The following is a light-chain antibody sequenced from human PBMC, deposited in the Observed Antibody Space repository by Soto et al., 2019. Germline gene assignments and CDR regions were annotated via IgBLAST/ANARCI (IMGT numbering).Light chain of an antibody. Sequence: QSALTQPRSVSGSPGQSVTISCTGTSSDVGGYNYVSWYQQHTGKAPKLMIYDVSKRPSGVPDRFSGSKSGNTASLTISGLQAEDEADYYCCSYAGSYTLVFGGWTQLTVL. J-gene: IGLJ2*01. CDR1: SSDVGGYNY. CDR2: DVS. V-gene: IGLV2-11*01. CDR3: CSYAGSYTLV.